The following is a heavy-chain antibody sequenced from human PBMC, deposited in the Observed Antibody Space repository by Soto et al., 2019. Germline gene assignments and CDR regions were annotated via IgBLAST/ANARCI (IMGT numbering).Heavy chain of an antibody. J-gene: IGHJ6*02. Sequence: ASVKVSCKASGYTFTSYDINWVRQATRQGLEWMGWMNPNSGNTGYAQKFQGRVTMTRNTSISTAYMELSSLRSEDTAVYYCARKGTMIVVVTGMDVWGQGTTVTVSS. CDR3: ARKGTMIVVVTGMDV. V-gene: IGHV1-8*01. CDR1: GYTFTSYD. CDR2: MNPNSGNT. D-gene: IGHD3-22*01.